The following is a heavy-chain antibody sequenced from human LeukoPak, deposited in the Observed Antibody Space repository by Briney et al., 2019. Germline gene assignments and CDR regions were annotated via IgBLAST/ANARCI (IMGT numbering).Heavy chain of an antibody. CDR1: GYTFTGYY. CDR2: INPNNGGT. J-gene: IGHJ4*02. V-gene: IGHV1-2*02. Sequence: ASVKVSCKPSGYTFTGYYMHWVRQAPGQGLEWMGWINPNNGGTKYAQKFQGRVTMTRDTSISTAYMDLSRLRSDDTAVYYCAKVGFNSWGQGTLVTVSS. CDR3: AKVGFNS.